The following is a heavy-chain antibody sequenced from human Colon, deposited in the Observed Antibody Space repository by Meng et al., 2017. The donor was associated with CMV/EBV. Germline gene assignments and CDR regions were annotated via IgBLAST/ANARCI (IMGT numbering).Heavy chain of an antibody. CDR3: ARARSPPHFDY. CDR2: IGTVGDT. Sequence: GGSLRLSCTASGFTFSTYDFHWVRQPTGKGLEWVSSIGTVGDTYSIGSVKGRFIISREDAKNSVYLQMNGLRDGDTGLYYCARARSPPHFDYWGQGALVTVSS. CDR1: GFTFSTYD. J-gene: IGHJ4*02. V-gene: IGHV3-13*01.